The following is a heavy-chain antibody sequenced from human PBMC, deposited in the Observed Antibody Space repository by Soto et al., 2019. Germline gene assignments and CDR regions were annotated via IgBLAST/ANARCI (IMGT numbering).Heavy chain of an antibody. CDR1: GDSVSSNSAA. V-gene: IGHV6-1*01. CDR3: ARGTLSLAIRIPMVRGVILHLYLSSVY. J-gene: IGHJ4*02. CDR2: TYYRSKWYN. Sequence: SQTLSLTCAISGDSVSSNSAAWNWIRQSPSRGLEWLGRTYYRSKWYNDYAVSVKSRITINPDTSKNQFSLQLNSVTPEDTAVYSCARGTLSLAIRIPMVRGVILHLYLSSVYWRQGMLVTVS. D-gene: IGHD3-10*01.